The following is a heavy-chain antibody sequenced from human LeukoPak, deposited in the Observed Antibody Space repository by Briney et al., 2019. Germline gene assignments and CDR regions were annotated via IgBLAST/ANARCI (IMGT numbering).Heavy chain of an antibody. V-gene: IGHV3-30-3*01. J-gene: IGHJ4*02. CDR1: GFTSSSYA. CDR3: ASTGDSCYSCFAY. Sequence: PGRSLSLSCAASGFTSSSYAMHWVRQAPGKGLEWVAVISYDVSNKYYADSVKGRFTISRDNSKNTLYLQMNSLRAEDTAVYYCASTGDSCYSCFAYWGKGNVVSVSS. D-gene: IGHD2-15*01. CDR2: ISYDVSNK.